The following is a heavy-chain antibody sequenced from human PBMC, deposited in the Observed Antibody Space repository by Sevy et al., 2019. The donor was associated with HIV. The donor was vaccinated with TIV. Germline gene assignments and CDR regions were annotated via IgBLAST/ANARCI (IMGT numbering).Heavy chain of an antibody. CDR3: AKGGPGPSWLFHNFDY. CDR1: GFTFSSYG. D-gene: IGHD3-22*01. CDR2: ISYDGSNK. J-gene: IGHJ4*02. Sequence: GGSLRLSCAASGFTFSSYGMHWVRQAPGKGLEWVAVISYDGSNKYYADSVKGRFTIPRDNSKNTLYLQMNSLRAEDTAVYYCAKGGPGPSWLFHNFDYWGQGTLVTVSS. V-gene: IGHV3-30*18.